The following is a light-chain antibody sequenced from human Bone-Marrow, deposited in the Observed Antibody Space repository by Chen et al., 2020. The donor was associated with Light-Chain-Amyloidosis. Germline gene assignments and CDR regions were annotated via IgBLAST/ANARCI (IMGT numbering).Light chain of an antibody. CDR2: KYT. V-gene: IGLV3-25*03. J-gene: IGLJ1*01. CDR1: ALPTSY. Sequence: SYDLIQPPSVSVSPVQTASITCSGDALPTSYAYWYQQKPGQTPLLVIYKYTERASGIPERFTGSSSGTTVTLTISGVQAEDEADYYCQSADSGGNDYVFGTGTKVTVL. CDR3: QSADSGGNDYV.